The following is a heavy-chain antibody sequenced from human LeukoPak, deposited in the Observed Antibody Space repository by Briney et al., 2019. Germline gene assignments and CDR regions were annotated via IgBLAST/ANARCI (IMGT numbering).Heavy chain of an antibody. CDR1: GFTFSNAW. J-gene: IGHJ6*03. CDR2: IRYDGSNK. CDR3: AKDSTIFGVVFDYYYYMDV. Sequence: GGSLRLSCAASGFTFSNAWMSWVRQAPGKGLEWVAFIRYDGSNKYYADSVKGRFTISRDNSKNTLYLQMNSLRAEDTAVYYCAKDSTIFGVVFDYYYYMDVWGKGTTVTVSS. V-gene: IGHV3-30*02. D-gene: IGHD3-3*01.